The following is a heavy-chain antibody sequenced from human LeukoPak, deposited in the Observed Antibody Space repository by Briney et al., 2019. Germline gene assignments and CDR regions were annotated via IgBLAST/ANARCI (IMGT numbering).Heavy chain of an antibody. J-gene: IGHJ4*02. V-gene: IGHV1-69*10. D-gene: IGHD3-22*01. CDR2: IIPILGIA. Sequence: ASVKVSCKASGGTFSSYAISWVRQAPGQGLEWMGGIIPILGIANYAQKFQGRVTITADKSTSTAYMELSSPRSEDTAVYYCASPSRDYYDSSGLFDYWGQGTLVTVSS. CDR1: GGTFSSYA. CDR3: ASPSRDYYDSSGLFDY.